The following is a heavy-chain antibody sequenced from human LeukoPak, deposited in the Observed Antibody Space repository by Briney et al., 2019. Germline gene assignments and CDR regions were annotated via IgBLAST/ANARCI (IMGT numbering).Heavy chain of an antibody. V-gene: IGHV3-66*01. CDR1: GFTVSTNY. CDR2: IYSGGST. J-gene: IGHJ3*02. D-gene: IGHD1-26*01. Sequence: HSGGSLRLSCAASGFTVSTNYMSWVRQAPGKGLEWVSVIYSGGSTYYSDSVKGRFTISRDNSRNTLYLQMNSLRAEDTAVYYCARVGGDAFDIWGQGTMVTVSS. CDR3: ARVGGDAFDI.